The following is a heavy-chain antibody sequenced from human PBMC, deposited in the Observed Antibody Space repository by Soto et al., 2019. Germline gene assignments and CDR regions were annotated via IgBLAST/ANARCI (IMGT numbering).Heavy chain of an antibody. Sequence: SETLSLTCSVSGGSITSHYCSWFRQPPGKGLEWIGYINHSGLTSYNPSLKSRVTMSVDTSKNQFSLKLSSVTAADTAVYYCARAEDTAMVYYYGMDVWGQGTTVTVSS. CDR2: INHSGLT. D-gene: IGHD5-18*01. J-gene: IGHJ6*02. V-gene: IGHV4-59*11. CDR1: GGSITSHY. CDR3: ARAEDTAMVYYYGMDV.